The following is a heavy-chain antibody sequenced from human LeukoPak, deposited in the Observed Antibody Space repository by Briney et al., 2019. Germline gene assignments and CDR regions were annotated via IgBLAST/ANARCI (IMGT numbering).Heavy chain of an antibody. CDR2: ISYDGSKK. V-gene: IGHV3-30*18. J-gene: IGHJ3*02. Sequence: GGSLRLFCAASGFTFSSYGMHWVRQAPGKGLEWVAVISYDGSKKYYADSVKGRFTISRDSSKNMLYLQMNSLRVEDTAVYYCAKGFSSGPWDACDIWGQGTMVTVSS. D-gene: IGHD3-22*01. CDR3: AKGFSSGPWDACDI. CDR1: GFTFSSYG.